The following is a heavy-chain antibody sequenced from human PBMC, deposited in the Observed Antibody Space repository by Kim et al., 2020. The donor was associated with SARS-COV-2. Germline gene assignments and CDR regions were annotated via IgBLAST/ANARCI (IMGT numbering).Heavy chain of an antibody. CDR1: GFTFDDYA. V-gene: IGHV3-9*01. J-gene: IGHJ4*02. CDR3: AKERGYYDY. Sequence: GGSLRLSCAASGFTFDDYAMHWVRQAPGKGLEWVSGISWNSGSIGYADSVKGRFTISRDNAKNSLYLQMNSLRAEDTALYYCAKERGYYDYWGQGTLVTV. D-gene: IGHD2-15*01. CDR2: ISWNSGSI.